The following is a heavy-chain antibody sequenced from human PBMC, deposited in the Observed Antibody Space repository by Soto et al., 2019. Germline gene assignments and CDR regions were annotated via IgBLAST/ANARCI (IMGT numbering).Heavy chain of an antibody. D-gene: IGHD4-4*01. CDR3: AKDQITLGYSNVNWFDP. CDR2: ISGSGGST. Sequence: GGSLRLSCAASGFTFSSYAMSWVRQAPGKGLEWVSAISGSGGSTYYADSVKGRFTISRDNSKNTLYLQMNSLRAEDTAVYYCAKDQITLGYSNVNWFDPWGQGTLVTVSS. J-gene: IGHJ5*02. V-gene: IGHV3-23*01. CDR1: GFTFSSYA.